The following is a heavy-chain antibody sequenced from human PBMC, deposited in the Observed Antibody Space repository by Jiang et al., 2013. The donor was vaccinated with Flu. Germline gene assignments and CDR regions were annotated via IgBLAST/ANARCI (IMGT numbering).Heavy chain of an antibody. Sequence: LIQAWGSLRLSCAASGFTVSSNYMSWVRQAPGKGLEWVSVIYSGGSTYYADSVKGRFTISRDNSKNTLYLQMNSLRAEDTAVYYCARDRIAAAGTYFDYWGQGTLVTVSS. J-gene: IGHJ4*02. CDR2: IYSGGST. V-gene: IGHV3-53*01. CDR3: ARDRIAAAGTYFDY. D-gene: IGHD6-13*01. CDR1: GFTVSSNY.